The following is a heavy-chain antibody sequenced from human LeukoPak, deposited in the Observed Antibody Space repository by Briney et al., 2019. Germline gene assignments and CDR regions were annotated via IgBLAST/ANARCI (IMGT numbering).Heavy chain of an antibody. CDR1: GYTFTSYY. CDR2: INPSGGST. Sequence: ASVKVSCKASGYTFTSYYMHWVRQAPGQGLEWMGIINPSGGSTSCAQKFQGRVTMTRDTSTSTVYMELSSLRSEDTAVYYCARESDCSSTSCYPSALKINWFDPWGQGTLVTVSS. CDR3: ARESDCSSTSCYPSALKINWFDP. J-gene: IGHJ5*02. V-gene: IGHV1-46*01. D-gene: IGHD2-2*01.